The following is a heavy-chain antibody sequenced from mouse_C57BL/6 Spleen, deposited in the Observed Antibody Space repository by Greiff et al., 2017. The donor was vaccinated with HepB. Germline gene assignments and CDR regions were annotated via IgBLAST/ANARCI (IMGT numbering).Heavy chain of an antibody. CDR2: ISYSGST. D-gene: IGHD4-1*01. J-gene: IGHJ1*03. CDR3: AINWDAGYFDV. V-gene: IGHV3-1*01. CDR1: GYSITSGYD. Sequence: EVQRVESGPGMVKPSQSLSLTCTVTGYSITSGYDWHWIRHFPGNKLEWMGYISYSGSTNYNPSLKSRISITHDTSKNHFFLKLNSVTTEDTATYYCAINWDAGYFDVWGTGTTVTVSS.